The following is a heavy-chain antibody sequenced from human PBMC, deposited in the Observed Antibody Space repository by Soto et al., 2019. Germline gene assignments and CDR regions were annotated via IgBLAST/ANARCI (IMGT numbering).Heavy chain of an antibody. J-gene: IGHJ6*02. CDR2: ISPRFGTA. CDR3: ARENTYYYDGSGYYYSSGMDG. V-gene: IGHV1-69*15. Sequence: SEQASSPAREFSFESCSILWVPPATNQGLDLMGRISPRFGTANYAQKFQGRVTISADGCTSTADMELSSLRSEDTDVYYCARENTYYYDGSGYYYSSGMDGWGQGTTVTV. CDR1: EFSFESCS. D-gene: IGHD3-22*01.